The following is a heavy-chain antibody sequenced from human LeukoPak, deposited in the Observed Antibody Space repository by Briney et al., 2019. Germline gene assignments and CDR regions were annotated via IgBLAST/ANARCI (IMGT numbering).Heavy chain of an antibody. CDR1: GYTFTGYY. CDR3: ARDPPTDSSGWYL. V-gene: IGHV1-2*02. J-gene: IGHJ4*02. CDR2: INPNSGGT. Sequence: GASVKVSCKASGYTFTGYYMHWVRQAPGQGLEWMGWINPNSGGTNYAQKFQGRVTMTRDTSISTAYMELSRLRSDDTAVYYCARDPPTDSSGWYLWGQGTLVTVSS. D-gene: IGHD6-19*01.